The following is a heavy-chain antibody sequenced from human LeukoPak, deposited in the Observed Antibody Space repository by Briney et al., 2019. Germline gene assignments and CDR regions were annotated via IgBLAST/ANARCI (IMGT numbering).Heavy chain of an antibody. CDR1: GFTFSSYW. CDR3: ARGNTAMVT. CDR2: ITSEGSST. V-gene: IGHV3-74*01. D-gene: IGHD5-18*01. J-gene: IGHJ4*02. Sequence: GGSLRLSCAASGFTFSSYWMHWVRQVPGKGLVWVSRITSEGSSTSYADSVKGRFTISRDNAKNSLYLQMNSLRAEDTAVYYCARGNTAMVTWGQGTLVTVSS.